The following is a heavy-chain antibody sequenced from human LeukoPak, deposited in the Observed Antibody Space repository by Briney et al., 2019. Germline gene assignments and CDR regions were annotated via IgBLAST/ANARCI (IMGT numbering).Heavy chain of an antibody. CDR1: GGSFSGYY. D-gene: IGHD6-19*01. J-gene: IGHJ4*02. V-gene: IGHV4-34*01. CDR2: IYHSGST. Sequence: SETLSLTCAVYGGSFSGYYWSWIRQPPGKGLEWIGEIYHSGSTNYNPSLKSRVTISVDTSKNQFSLKLSSVTAADTAVYYCARVRSGWHVPIGYWGQGTLVTVSS. CDR3: ARVRSGWHVPIGY.